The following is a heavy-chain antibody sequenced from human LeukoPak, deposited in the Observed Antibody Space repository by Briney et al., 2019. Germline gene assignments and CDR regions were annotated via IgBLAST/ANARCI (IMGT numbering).Heavy chain of an antibody. V-gene: IGHV4-34*01. CDR1: GGSFSGYY. D-gene: IGHD2-2*01. Sequence: KPSETLSLTCAVYGGSFSGYYWSWIRQPPGKGLEWIGEINHSGSTNYNPSPKSRVTISVDTSKNQFSLKLSSVTAADTAVYYCARSRRETYCSSTSCAKYYSDYWGQGTLVTVSS. J-gene: IGHJ4*02. CDR3: ARSRRETYCSSTSCAKYYSDY. CDR2: INHSGST.